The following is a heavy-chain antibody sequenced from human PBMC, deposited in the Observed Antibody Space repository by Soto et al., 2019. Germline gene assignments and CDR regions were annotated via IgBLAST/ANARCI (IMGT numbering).Heavy chain of an antibody. CDR3: ARGYRYYYDSSGYSLGAFDI. J-gene: IGHJ3*02. CDR1: GFTFSSYA. CDR2: ISYDGSNK. V-gene: IGHV3-30-3*01. D-gene: IGHD3-22*01. Sequence: SLRLSCAASGFTFSSYAMHWVRQAPGKGLEWVAVISYDGSNKYYADSVKGRFTISRDNSKNTLYLQMNSLRAEDTAVYYCARGYRYYYDSSGYSLGAFDIWGQGTMVTVSS.